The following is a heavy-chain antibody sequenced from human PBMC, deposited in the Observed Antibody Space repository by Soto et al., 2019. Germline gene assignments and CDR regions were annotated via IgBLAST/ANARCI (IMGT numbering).Heavy chain of an antibody. CDR3: ARSGLLRYFYWLRPGPIDY. Sequence: SETLSLTCAVYGGSFSGYYWSWIRQPPGKGLEWIGEINHSGSTNYNPSLKSRVTISVDTSKNQFSLKLSSVTAADTAVYYCARSGLLRYFYWLRPGPIDYWGQGTLVTVSS. CDR1: GGSFSGYY. CDR2: INHSGST. J-gene: IGHJ4*02. D-gene: IGHD3-9*01. V-gene: IGHV4-34*01.